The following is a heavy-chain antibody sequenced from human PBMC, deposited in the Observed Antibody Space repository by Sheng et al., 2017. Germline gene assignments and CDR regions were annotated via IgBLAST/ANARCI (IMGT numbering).Heavy chain of an antibody. CDR2: INWNADST. Sequence: EVQLVESGGSVVRPGGSLRLSCSASGFTFDDYGMSWVRQSPGKGLEWVSGINWNADSTDYADSVRGRSTISRDNAKNSLYLQMDSLRAEDTALYYCAKADYGAGRRSFYFDFWGQGTLVTVSS. CDR1: GFTFDDYG. D-gene: IGHD3-10*01. V-gene: IGHV3-20*04. J-gene: IGHJ4*02. CDR3: AKADYGAGRRSFYFDF.